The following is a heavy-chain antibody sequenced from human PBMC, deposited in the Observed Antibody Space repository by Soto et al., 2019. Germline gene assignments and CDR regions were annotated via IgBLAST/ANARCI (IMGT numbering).Heavy chain of an antibody. V-gene: IGHV1-24*01. Sequence: ASVKASCKVSGYTLTELSMHWARQAPGKGLARTGGFDPEDGETIYAQKFQGRVTMTEDTSTDTAYMELSSLRSEGPAVYYCATFSPETRVLEDYYCYDIDDWGQWATVTVS. J-gene: IGHJ6*02. D-gene: IGHD3-3*01. CDR2: FDPEDGET. CDR1: GYTLTELS. CDR3: ATFSPETRVLEDYYCYDIDD.